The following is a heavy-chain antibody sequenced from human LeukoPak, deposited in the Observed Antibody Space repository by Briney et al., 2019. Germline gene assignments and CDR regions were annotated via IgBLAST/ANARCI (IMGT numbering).Heavy chain of an antibody. CDR3: ARWLRPVVPAAQEANVAFDI. D-gene: IGHD2-2*01. V-gene: IGHV1-2*02. Sequence: ASVKVSCEASGYTFTGYYMHWVRQAPGQGLEWMGWINPNSGGTNYAQKFQGRVTMTRDTSISTAYMELSRLRSDDTAVYYCARWLRPVVPAAQEANVAFDIWGQGTMVTVSS. CDR1: GYTFTGYY. J-gene: IGHJ3*02. CDR2: INPNSGGT.